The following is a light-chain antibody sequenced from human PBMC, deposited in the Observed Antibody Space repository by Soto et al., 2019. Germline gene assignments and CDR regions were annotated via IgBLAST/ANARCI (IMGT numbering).Light chain of an antibody. J-gene: IGKJ1*01. CDR1: QSVSSN. CDR2: GAS. CDR3: QQYNNWPGT. V-gene: IGKV3-15*01. Sequence: EIVMPQSPATLSVSPGERATLSFRASQSVSSNLAWYKQKPGQAPRLLIYGASTRATGIPARFSGSGSGTELTLTISSLQSEDFAVYYCQQYNNWPGTFGQGTKVDIK.